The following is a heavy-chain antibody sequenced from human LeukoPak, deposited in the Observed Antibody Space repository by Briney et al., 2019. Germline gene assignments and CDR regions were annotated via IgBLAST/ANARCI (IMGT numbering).Heavy chain of an antibody. CDR2: ISDSGGTI. V-gene: IGHV3-23*01. J-gene: IGHJ4*02. CDR1: GFTFSGYA. D-gene: IGHD5-24*01. Sequence: PGGSLRLFCATSGFTFSGYAMNWVRQAPGKGLEWVSRISDSGGTIHHADSVQGRFTMSRDNSKNTLYLQMNSLRAEDTAVYYCAKSREGYYFDYWGQGTLVTVSS. CDR3: AKSREGYYFDY.